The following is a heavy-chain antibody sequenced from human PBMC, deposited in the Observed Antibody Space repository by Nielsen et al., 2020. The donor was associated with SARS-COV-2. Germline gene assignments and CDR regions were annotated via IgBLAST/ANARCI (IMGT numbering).Heavy chain of an antibody. J-gene: IGHJ6*02. CDR1: GDSVSSHDW. D-gene: IGHD3-9*01. CDR2: VSHSGST. Sequence: SETLSLTCAVSGDSVSSHDWWTWVRQSPGKGLEWIGEVSHSGSTNYNPSLKSRVTLSMDKSKNQFSLRLTSVTAADTAVYFCARDQGLRYAMDVWGQGTTVTVSS. V-gene: IGHV4-4*02. CDR3: ARDQGLRYAMDV.